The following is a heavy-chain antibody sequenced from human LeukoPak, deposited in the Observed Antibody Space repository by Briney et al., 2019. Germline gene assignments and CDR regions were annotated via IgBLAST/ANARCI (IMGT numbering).Heavy chain of an antibody. Sequence: PGGSLRLSCAASGFTFSSYGMHWARQAPGKGLEWVAVIWYDGSNKYYADSVKGRFTISRDNSKNTLYLQMNSLRAEDTAVYYCAREAVTTETFDYWGQGTLVTVSS. CDR3: AREAVTTETFDY. V-gene: IGHV3-33*01. J-gene: IGHJ4*02. D-gene: IGHD4-17*01. CDR2: IWYDGSNK. CDR1: GFTFSSYG.